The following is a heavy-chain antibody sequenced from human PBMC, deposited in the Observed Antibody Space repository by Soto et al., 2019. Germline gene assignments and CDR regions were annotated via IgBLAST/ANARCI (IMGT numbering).Heavy chain of an antibody. Sequence: QVHLVQSAAEVGKPGASVKVSCKTSGYTFTAFYIHWVRQAPGQGLEWMGWISPNSGGTDYARKFQHRVYMTSDTSTDTVYLEMHRLTSDDSARYYCASLGEMMVPDFWGQGTLVTVSS. V-gene: IGHV1-2*02. CDR2: ISPNSGGT. CDR3: ASLGEMMVPDF. J-gene: IGHJ4*02. CDR1: GYTFTAFY. D-gene: IGHD3-10*01.